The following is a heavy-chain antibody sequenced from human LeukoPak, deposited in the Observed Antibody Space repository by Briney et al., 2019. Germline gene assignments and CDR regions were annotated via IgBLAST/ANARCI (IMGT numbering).Heavy chain of an antibody. CDR1: GFTFSSYS. D-gene: IGHD3-3*01. CDR2: ISSSSSYI. CDR3: ARDVERFLEWSSSYYYYYMDV. V-gene: IGHV3-21*01. J-gene: IGHJ6*03. Sequence: GGSLRLSCAASGFTFSSYSMNWVRQAPGKGLEWVSSISSSSSYIYYADSVKGRFTISRDNAKNSLYLQMNSLRAEDTAVYYCARDVERFLEWSSSYYYYYMDVWGKGTTVTVSS.